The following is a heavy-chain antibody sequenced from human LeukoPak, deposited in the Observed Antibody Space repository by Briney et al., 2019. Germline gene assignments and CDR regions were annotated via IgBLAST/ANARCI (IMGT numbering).Heavy chain of an antibody. Sequence: GGSLRLSCAASGFTVSSNYMSWVRQAPGKGLEWVSVIYSGGSTYYADSVKGRFTISSDSSKNTLYLQMNSLRAEDTAVYYCARGGVVQYSNFDYWGQGTLVTVSS. CDR2: IYSGGST. D-gene: IGHD2-15*01. CDR3: ARGGVVQYSNFDY. CDR1: GFTVSSNY. J-gene: IGHJ4*02. V-gene: IGHV3-53*01.